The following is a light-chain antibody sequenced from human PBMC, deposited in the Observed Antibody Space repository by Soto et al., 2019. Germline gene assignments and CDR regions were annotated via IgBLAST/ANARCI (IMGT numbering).Light chain of an antibody. V-gene: IGKV4-1*01. CDR1: QSVLHSSNNKNY. J-gene: IGKJ4*01. CDR3: QQYYTTPLT. Sequence: DIVMTQSPDSLAVSLGERATINCKSSQSVLHSSNNKNYLAWYHQKPGQPPKLLIYWASTRESGVPDRFSGSGSGTDFTLTISSLQAEDVAVYYCQQYYTTPLTFGGGTKVEI. CDR2: WAS.